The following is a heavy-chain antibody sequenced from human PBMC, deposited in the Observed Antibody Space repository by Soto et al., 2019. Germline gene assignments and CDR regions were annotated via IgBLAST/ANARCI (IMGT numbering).Heavy chain of an antibody. Sequence: QVQLVQSGAEVKKPGASVKVSCEASGYTFTDYYMHWVRQAPGQGFEWMGRISPKSGGTNYAQKFQGRVTMTWDTSLNTAYMELSSLMFEDTPVYYCARPPGYVSDWYYFDLWGQGTRVTVSS. J-gene: IGHJ4*02. V-gene: IGHV1-2*02. CDR1: GYTFTDYY. CDR2: ISPKSGGT. CDR3: ARPPGYVSDWYYFDL. D-gene: IGHD3-9*01.